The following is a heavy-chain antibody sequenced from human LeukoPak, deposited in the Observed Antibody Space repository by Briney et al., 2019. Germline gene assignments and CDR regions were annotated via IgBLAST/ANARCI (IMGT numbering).Heavy chain of an antibody. Sequence: SVKVSCKASGGTFSSYAISWVRQAPGQGLEWMGRIIPILGIANYAQKFQGRVTITADESTSTAYMELSSLRSEDTAVYYCALEMATTEGYWGQGTLVTVSS. D-gene: IGHD5-24*01. V-gene: IGHV1-69*04. J-gene: IGHJ4*02. CDR3: ALEMATTEGY. CDR2: IIPILGIA. CDR1: GGTFSSYA.